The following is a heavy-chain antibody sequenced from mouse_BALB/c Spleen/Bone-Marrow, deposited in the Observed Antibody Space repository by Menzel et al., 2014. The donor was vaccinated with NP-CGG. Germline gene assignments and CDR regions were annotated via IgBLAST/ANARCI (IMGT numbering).Heavy chain of an antibody. CDR3: ARGGSSRAWFAY. J-gene: IGHJ3*01. V-gene: IGHV2-9*02. D-gene: IGHD1-1*01. Sequence: VMLVESGPGLVAPSQRLSIPCTVSEFSLTSYGVHWVRQPPGKGLEWLGVIWAGGSTNYNSALMSRLSISKDNSKSQVFLKMNSLQTDDTAMYYCARGGSSRAWFAYWGQGTLVTVSA. CDR2: IWAGGST. CDR1: EFSLTSYG.